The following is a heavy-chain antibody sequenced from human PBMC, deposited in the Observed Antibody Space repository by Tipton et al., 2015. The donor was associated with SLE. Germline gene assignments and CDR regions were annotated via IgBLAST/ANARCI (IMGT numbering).Heavy chain of an antibody. Sequence: TLSLTCTVSGYSISSGYYWGWIRQPPGKGLEWIGSIYHSGSTYYNPSLKSRVTISVDTSKNQFSLKVSSVTAADTAVYFCARGFTYYDFWSGYSRNYYMDVWGKGTTVTVSS. J-gene: IGHJ6*03. CDR2: IYHSGST. D-gene: IGHD3-3*01. CDR3: ARGFTYYDFWSGYSRNYYMDV. CDR1: GYSISSGYY. V-gene: IGHV4-38-2*02.